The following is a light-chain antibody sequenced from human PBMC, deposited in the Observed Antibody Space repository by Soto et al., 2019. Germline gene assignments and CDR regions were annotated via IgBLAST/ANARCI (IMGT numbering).Light chain of an antibody. CDR1: QSIGSW. V-gene: IGKV1-5*01. J-gene: IGKJ1*01. CDR2: AAS. Sequence: DIKMTQSPSTLSASVGDRVTITFRASQSIGSWLAWYQQKPGKAPNLLIYAASSLQSGVPSRFSGSGSGTDFTLTISSLQRDDFAIYYCQQYNPYSRTFGQGTKVDIK. CDR3: QQYNPYSRT.